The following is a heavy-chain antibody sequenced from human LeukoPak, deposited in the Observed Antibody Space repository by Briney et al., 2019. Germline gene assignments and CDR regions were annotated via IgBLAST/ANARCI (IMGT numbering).Heavy chain of an antibody. CDR2: IYHSGST. CDR3: AIHYYDSSGFDP. D-gene: IGHD3-22*01. CDR1: GFTFSTYAM. J-gene: IGHJ5*02. Sequence: GSLRLSCAASGFTFSTYAMSWVRQPPGKGLEWIGEIYHSGSTNYNPSLKSRVTISVDKSKNQFSLKLSSVTAADTAVYYCAIHYYDSSGFDPWGQGTLVTVSS. V-gene: IGHV4-4*02.